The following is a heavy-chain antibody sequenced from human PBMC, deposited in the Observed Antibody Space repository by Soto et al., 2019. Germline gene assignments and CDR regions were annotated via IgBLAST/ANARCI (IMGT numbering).Heavy chain of an antibody. CDR3: ARGFGVLIRNYYYGMDV. J-gene: IGHJ6*02. CDR1: GDSISSYY. CDR2: IYDSGST. V-gene: IGHV4-59*01. D-gene: IGHD3-3*01. Sequence: SETLSLTCTVSGDSISSYYWSWIRQSPGKGLEWIGYIYDSGSTNYNPSLKSRVTISVDTSKNQFSLKLSSVTAADTAVYYCARGFGVLIRNYYYGMDVWGQGTTVTVSS.